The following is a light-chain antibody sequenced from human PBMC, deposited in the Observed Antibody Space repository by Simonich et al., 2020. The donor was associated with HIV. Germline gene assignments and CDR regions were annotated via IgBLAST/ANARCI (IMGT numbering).Light chain of an antibody. V-gene: IGKV1-39*01. CDR3: QQSYSTPPT. Sequence: DIQMTQSPSSLSASVGDRVTITCRASQSISSYVNWYLQKPGKAPKLLIYAASSLQSGVPSRFSGSGSGTDFTLPISSLQREDFATYYCQQSYSTPPTFGGGTKVEIK. CDR1: QSISSY. CDR2: AAS. J-gene: IGKJ4*01.